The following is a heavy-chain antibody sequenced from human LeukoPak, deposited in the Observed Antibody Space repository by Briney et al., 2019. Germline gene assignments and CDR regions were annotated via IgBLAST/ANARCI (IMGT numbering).Heavy chain of an antibody. J-gene: IGHJ4*02. CDR3: ARLDSSGYYPLY. Sequence: SETLSLTCTVSGGSISSYYWSWIRQPPGKGLGWIGYIYYSGSTNYNPSLKSRVTISVDTSKNQFSLKLSSVTAADTAVYYCARLDSSGYYPLYWGQGTLVTVSS. D-gene: IGHD3-22*01. V-gene: IGHV4-59*01. CDR2: IYYSGST. CDR1: GGSISSYY.